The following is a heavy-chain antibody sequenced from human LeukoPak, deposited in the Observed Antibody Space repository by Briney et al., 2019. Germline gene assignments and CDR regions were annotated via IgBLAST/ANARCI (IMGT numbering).Heavy chain of an antibody. V-gene: IGHV3-21*01. D-gene: IGHD3-3*01. J-gene: IGHJ6*02. CDR2: ISSSSSYI. Sequence: PGGSLRLSCAASGFTFSSYSMNWVRQAPGKGLEWVSSISSSSSYIYYADSVKGRFTISRDNAKNSLYLQMNSLRAEDMAAYYCARDPPPPYYDFWSGYNYYYYGMDVWGQGTTVTVSS. CDR1: GFTFSSYS. CDR3: ARDPPPPYYDFWSGYNYYYYGMDV.